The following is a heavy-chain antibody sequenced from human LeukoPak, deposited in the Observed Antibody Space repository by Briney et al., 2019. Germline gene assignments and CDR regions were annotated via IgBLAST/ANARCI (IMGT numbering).Heavy chain of an antibody. CDR3: ARVWQLVLDY. Sequence: ASVKVSCKASGGTFSSYAISWVRQAPGQGLEWMGGIIPIFGTANYAQKFQGRVTITADESTSTAYMELRSLRSDDTAVYYCARVWQLVLDYWGQGTLVTVSS. CDR2: IIPIFGTA. CDR1: GGTFSSYA. J-gene: IGHJ4*02. V-gene: IGHV1-69*13. D-gene: IGHD6-13*01.